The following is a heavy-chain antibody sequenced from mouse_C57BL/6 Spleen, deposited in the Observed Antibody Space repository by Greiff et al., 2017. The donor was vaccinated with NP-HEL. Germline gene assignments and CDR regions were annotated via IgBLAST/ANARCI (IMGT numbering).Heavy chain of an antibody. J-gene: IGHJ4*01. CDR3: ARRQDYDDAMDY. CDR1: GYAFTNYL. CDR2: INPGSGGT. V-gene: IGHV1-54*01. D-gene: IGHD2-4*01. Sequence: VQLQQSGAELVRPGTSVKVSCKASGYAFTNYLIEWVKQRPGQGLEWIGVINPGSGGTNYNEKFKGKATLTADKSSSTAYMQLSSLTSEDSAVYFCARRQDYDDAMDYWGQGTSVTVSS.